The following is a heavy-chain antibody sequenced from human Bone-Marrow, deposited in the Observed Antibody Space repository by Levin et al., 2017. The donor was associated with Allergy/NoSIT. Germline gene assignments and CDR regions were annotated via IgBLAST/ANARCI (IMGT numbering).Heavy chain of an antibody. CDR3: ARDGASANYDSSGYYFDY. J-gene: IGHJ4*02. Sequence: GESLKISCAASGFTFSSYAMHWVRQAPGKGLEWVAVISYDGSNKYYADSVKGRFTISRDNSKNTLYLQMNSLRAEDTAVYYCARDGASANYDSSGYYFDYWGQGTLVTVSS. V-gene: IGHV3-30-3*01. D-gene: IGHD3-22*01. CDR2: ISYDGSNK. CDR1: GFTFSSYA.